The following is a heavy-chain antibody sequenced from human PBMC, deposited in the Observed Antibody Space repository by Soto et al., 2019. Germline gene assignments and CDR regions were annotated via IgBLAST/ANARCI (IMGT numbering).Heavy chain of an antibody. CDR2: IYYSGST. Sequence: QVQLQESGPGLVKPSQTLSLTCTVSGGSISSGDYYWSWIRQPPGKGLEWIGYIYYSGSTYYNPSLKSRVTISVDTSKNQFSLKLSSVTAADTAVYYCARARRLQWIAYYFDYWGQGTLVTVSS. V-gene: IGHV4-30-4*01. D-gene: IGHD6-25*01. J-gene: IGHJ4*02. CDR1: GGSISSGDYY. CDR3: ARARRLQWIAYYFDY.